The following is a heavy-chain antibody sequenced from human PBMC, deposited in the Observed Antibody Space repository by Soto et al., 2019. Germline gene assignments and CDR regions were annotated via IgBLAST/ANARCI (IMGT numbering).Heavy chain of an antibody. Sequence: EVQLVESGGGLVKPGGSLRLSCAASGFTFSSYSMNWVRQAPGKGLEWVSSISSSSSYIYYADSVKGRFTISRDNAKNSLYLQMNSLRADDTAVYYCARMGSQRYYYYGMDVLGQGTTVTVSS. CDR3: ARMGSQRYYYYGMDV. CDR2: ISSSSSYI. D-gene: IGHD6-25*01. V-gene: IGHV3-21*01. CDR1: GFTFSSYS. J-gene: IGHJ6*02.